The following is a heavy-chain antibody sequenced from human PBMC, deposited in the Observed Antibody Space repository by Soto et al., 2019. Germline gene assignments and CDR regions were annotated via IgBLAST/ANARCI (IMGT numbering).Heavy chain of an antibody. J-gene: IGHJ6*02. Sequence: EGSLRLSCAASGFTFSSYIMNWVRQAPGKVLEWVSSISSSSSYIYYADSVKGRFTISRDNAKNSLYLQMNSLRAEDTAVYYCARAGQGYGAGGMDVWGQGTTVTVSS. CDR1: GFTFSSYI. CDR2: ISSSSSYI. V-gene: IGHV3-21*01. CDR3: ARAGQGYGAGGMDV. D-gene: IGHD4-17*01.